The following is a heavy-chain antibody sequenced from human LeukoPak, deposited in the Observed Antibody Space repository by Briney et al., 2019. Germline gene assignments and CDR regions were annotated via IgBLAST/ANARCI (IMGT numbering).Heavy chain of an antibody. V-gene: IGHV3-20*04. CDR3: ARDPEYCSGGSCYRYNWFDP. J-gene: IGHJ5*02. Sequence: GGSLRLSCAASGFTFDDYGMSWVRQAPGKGLEWVSSINWNCGSTDYADSVKGRFTISRDNAKNSLYLQMNSLRAEDTALYYCARDPEYCSGGSCYRYNWFDPWGQGTLVTVSS. CDR2: INWNCGST. CDR1: GFTFDDYG. D-gene: IGHD2-15*01.